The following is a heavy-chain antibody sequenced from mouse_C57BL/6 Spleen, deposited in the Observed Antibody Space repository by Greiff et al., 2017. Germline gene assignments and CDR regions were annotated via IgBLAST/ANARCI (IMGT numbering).Heavy chain of an antibody. CDR2: INPNNGGT. Sequence: VQLQQSGPELVKPGASVKISCKASGYTFTDYYMNWVKQSHGKSLEWIGDINPNNGGTSYNQKFKGKATLTVDKSSSTAYMELRSLTSEDSAVYYCARGGGGNYVPYFDYWGQGTTLTVSS. D-gene: IGHD2-1*01. CDR1: GYTFTDYY. CDR3: ARGGGGNYVPYFDY. V-gene: IGHV1-26*01. J-gene: IGHJ2*01.